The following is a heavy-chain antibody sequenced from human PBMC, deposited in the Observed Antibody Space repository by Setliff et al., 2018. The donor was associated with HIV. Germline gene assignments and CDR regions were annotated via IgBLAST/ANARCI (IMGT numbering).Heavy chain of an antibody. CDR2: IYHSGSA. CDR1: GDSISSHDW. J-gene: IGHJ5*02. V-gene: IGHV4-4*02. Sequence: TLSLTCAVSGDSISSHDWWSWVRQPPGKGLEWIGEIYHSGSANYNPSLKSRVIISIDKSKNKFSLKVSSVTAADTAVYYCARILVAAAGTGFDPWGQGILVTVSS. CDR3: ARILVAAAGTGFDP. D-gene: IGHD6-13*01.